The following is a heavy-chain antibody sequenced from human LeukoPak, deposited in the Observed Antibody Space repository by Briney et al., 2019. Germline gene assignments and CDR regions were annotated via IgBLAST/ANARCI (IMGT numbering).Heavy chain of an antibody. CDR3: ARAPGSAYNAYYFDY. Sequence: SQTLSLTCTVSGASISSGGYFWGWIRQHPWKGLEWMGYFFYSGCTYYNPSLKSRVTISVDTSKNQISLKLSSVTAADTAVYYCARAPGSAYNAYYFDYWGQGTLVTVSS. CDR2: FFYSGCT. J-gene: IGHJ4*02. V-gene: IGHV4-31*03. CDR1: GASISSGGYF. D-gene: IGHD1-1*01.